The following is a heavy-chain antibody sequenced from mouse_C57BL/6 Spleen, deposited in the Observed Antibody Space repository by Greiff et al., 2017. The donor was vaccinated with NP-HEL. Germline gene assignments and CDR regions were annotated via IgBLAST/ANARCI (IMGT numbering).Heavy chain of an antibody. D-gene: IGHD2-3*01. Sequence: VQLQQSGPELVKPGDSVKISCKASGYSFTGYFMNWVMQSHGKSLEWIGRINPYNGDTFYNQKFKGKATLTVDKSSSTSHMELRSLTSEDSAVYNCAITHDVYSAWFAYWGQGTLVTVSA. CDR1: GYSFTGYF. CDR3: AITHDVYSAWFAY. J-gene: IGHJ3*01. CDR2: INPYNGDT. V-gene: IGHV1-20*01.